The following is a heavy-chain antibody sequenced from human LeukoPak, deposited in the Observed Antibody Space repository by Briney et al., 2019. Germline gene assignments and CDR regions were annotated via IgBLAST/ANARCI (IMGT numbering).Heavy chain of an antibody. CDR2: IWYDGSNK. D-gene: IGHD7-27*01. CDR3: AKRGAPPGAYYMDV. V-gene: IGHV3-30*02. Sequence: GGSLRLSCTASGFTFSTYGMHWVRQAPGKGLEWVAFIWYDGSNKYYADSVKGRFTISRDNSKNTLYLRMNSLRAEDTAVYYCAKRGAPPGAYYMDVWGKGTTVTISS. CDR1: GFTFSTYG. J-gene: IGHJ6*03.